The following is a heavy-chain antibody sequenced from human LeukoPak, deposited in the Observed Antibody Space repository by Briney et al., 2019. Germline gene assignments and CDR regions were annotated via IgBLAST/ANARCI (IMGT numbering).Heavy chain of an antibody. V-gene: IGHV3-30*02. CDR3: AKDRDLAS. CDR1: GFTFSSYA. J-gene: IGHJ5*02. Sequence: GGSLRLSCAASGFTFSSYAMHWVRQAPGKGLEWVAFIRSDGSSQYYADSVKGRFTISRDNSKSTLYLQMSSLRPEDTAVYYCAKDRDLASWGQGTLVTVSS. CDR2: IRSDGSSQ.